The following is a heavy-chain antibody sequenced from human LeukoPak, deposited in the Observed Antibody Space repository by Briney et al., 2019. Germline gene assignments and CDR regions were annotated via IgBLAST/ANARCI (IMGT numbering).Heavy chain of an antibody. CDR3: ARGRSGWSPYYYYYMDV. Sequence: SETLSLTCTVSGGSISSYYWSWIRQPPGKGLEWIGEINHSGSTNYNPSLKSRVTISVDTSKNQFSLKLSSVTAADTAVYYCARGRSGWSPYYYYYMDVWGKGTTVTVSS. J-gene: IGHJ6*03. D-gene: IGHD6-19*01. CDR1: GGSISSYY. V-gene: IGHV4-34*01. CDR2: INHSGST.